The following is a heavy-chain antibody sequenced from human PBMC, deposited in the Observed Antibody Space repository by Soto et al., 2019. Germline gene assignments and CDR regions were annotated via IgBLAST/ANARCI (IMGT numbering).Heavy chain of an antibody. D-gene: IGHD6-13*01. J-gene: IGHJ4*02. CDR1: GFTVSSNY. Sequence: GGSLRLSCAASGFTVSSNYMSWVRQAPGKGLEWVSVIYSGGSTYYADSVKGRFTISRDNSKNTLYLQMNSLRAEDTAVYYCARRSGKESFDYWGQGTLVTVSS. V-gene: IGHV3-66*01. CDR3: ARRSGKESFDY. CDR2: IYSGGST.